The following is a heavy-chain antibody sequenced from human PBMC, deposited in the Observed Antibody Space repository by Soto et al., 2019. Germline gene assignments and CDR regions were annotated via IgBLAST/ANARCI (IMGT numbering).Heavy chain of an antibody. CDR3: ARVHWLLVEHY. CDR1: GYTFTSYA. J-gene: IGHJ4*02. V-gene: IGHV1-3*01. CDR2: INAGNGNT. D-gene: IGHD6-13*01. Sequence: QVQLVQSGAEVKKPGASVKVSCKASGYTFTSYAMHWVRQAPGQRLEWMGWINAGNGNTKYSQKFQGRVTITRDTSPNPPYLALSTLTSEDTAVSSCARVHWLLVEHYWGQGTLVTVSS.